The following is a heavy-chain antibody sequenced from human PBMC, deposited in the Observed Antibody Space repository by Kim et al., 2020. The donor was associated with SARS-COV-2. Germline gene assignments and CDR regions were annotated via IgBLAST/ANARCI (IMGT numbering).Heavy chain of an antibody. Sequence: SETLSLTCTVSGGSISSYYWSWIRPPAGKGLEWIGRIYTSGSTNYNPSLKSRVTMSVDTSKNQFSLKLSSVTAADTAVYYCARGASSSWLVDYWGQGTLVTVSS. V-gene: IGHV4-4*07. CDR3: ARGASSSWLVDY. CDR2: IYTSGST. J-gene: IGHJ4*02. CDR1: GGSISSYY. D-gene: IGHD6-13*01.